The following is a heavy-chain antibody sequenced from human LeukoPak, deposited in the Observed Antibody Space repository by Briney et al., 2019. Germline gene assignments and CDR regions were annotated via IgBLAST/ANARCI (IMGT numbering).Heavy chain of an antibody. Sequence: PSETLSLTCTVSGGSISSYYWSWIRQPPGRGLEWIGYIYYSGSTNYNPSLKSRVTISVDTSKNQFSLKLSSVTAADTAVYYCARGVFGVVIIGDYFALDYWGQGTLVTVSS. J-gene: IGHJ4*02. V-gene: IGHV4-59*01. CDR3: ARGVFGVVIIGDYFALDY. D-gene: IGHD3-3*01. CDR2: IYYSGST. CDR1: GGSISSYY.